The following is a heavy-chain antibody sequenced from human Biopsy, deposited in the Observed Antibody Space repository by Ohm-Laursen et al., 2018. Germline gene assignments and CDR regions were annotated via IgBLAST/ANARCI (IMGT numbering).Heavy chain of an antibody. CDR3: ARVNVDRVSTIID. V-gene: IGHV4-31*03. Sequence: TLSLTCTVSGGSISSGNDYWSWIRQQPGKGLEWIGYIYYSGSTYYTPSLKSRVIISLDTSKNQFSLKLSSVIAADTAVYYCARVNVDRVSTIIDWGQGTLVTVSS. J-gene: IGHJ4*02. D-gene: IGHD5/OR15-5a*01. CDR2: IYYSGST. CDR1: GGSISSGNDY.